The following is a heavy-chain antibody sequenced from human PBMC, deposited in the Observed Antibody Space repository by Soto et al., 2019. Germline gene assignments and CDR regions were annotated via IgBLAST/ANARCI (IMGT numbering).Heavy chain of an antibody. Sequence: ASVKVSCKASGGTFSSYAISWVRQAPGQGLEWMGGIIPIFGTANYAQKFQGRVTITADESTSTAYMELSSLRSEDTAVYYCAREYKAPNSSGGPDYFDYWGQGTLVTVS. V-gene: IGHV1-69*13. CDR2: IIPIFGTA. CDR1: GGTFSSYA. D-gene: IGHD6-19*01. CDR3: AREYKAPNSSGGPDYFDY. J-gene: IGHJ4*02.